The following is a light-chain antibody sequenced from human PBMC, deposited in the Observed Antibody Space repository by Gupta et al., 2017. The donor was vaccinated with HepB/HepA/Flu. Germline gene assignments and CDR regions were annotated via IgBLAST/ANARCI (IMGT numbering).Light chain of an antibody. V-gene: IGKV3-20*01. Sequence: IVLTQSPGTLSLSPGERATLSCRASQYVSSTYLAWYQQRPGQAPRRLIYSASNRATGIPDRFSGSGSGTDFTLTISRLEPEDFAVYYCHHYGSSSWTFGQGTEVEIK. CDR2: SAS. CDR3: HHYGSSSWT. J-gene: IGKJ1*01. CDR1: QYVSSTY.